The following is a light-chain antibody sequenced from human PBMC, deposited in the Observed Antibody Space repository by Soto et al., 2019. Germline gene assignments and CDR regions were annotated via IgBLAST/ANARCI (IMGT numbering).Light chain of an antibody. CDR2: GAS. CDR3: QQYNNWPWT. CDR1: QSVSNN. J-gene: IGKJ1*01. Sequence: EIVLTQSPGTLSLSPGERATLSCRASQSVSNNYLAWYQQKPGQAPRLLIYGASNRATGIPDRFSGSGSGTEFTLTISSLQSEDFAVYYCQQYNNWPWTFGQGNKVDIK. V-gene: IGKV3D-15*01.